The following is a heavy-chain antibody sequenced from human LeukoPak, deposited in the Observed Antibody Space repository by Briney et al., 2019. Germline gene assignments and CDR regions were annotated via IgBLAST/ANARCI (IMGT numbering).Heavy chain of an antibody. J-gene: IGHJ4*02. CDR1: GGSISSSSYY. V-gene: IGHV4-61*02. CDR2: IYTSGNT. Sequence: PSETLSLTCTVSGGSISSSSYYWSWVRQPAGKGLEWIGRIYTSGNTNYNSSLKGRVTMSVDTSKNQFSLNLSSVTAADTAVYYCARGRGSSRYYFDYWGQGTLVTVSS. D-gene: IGHD6-13*01. CDR3: ARGRGSSRYYFDY.